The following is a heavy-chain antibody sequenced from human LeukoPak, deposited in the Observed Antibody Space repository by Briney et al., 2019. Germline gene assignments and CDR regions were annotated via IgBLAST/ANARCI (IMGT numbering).Heavy chain of an antibody. CDR1: GFTFSSYA. V-gene: IGHV3-64D*06. J-gene: IGHJ4*02. CDR2: ISSNGGSR. D-gene: IGHD1-1*01. CDR3: EVQGWVFRAPTQYYFDY. Sequence: PGGSLRLSCSASGFTFSSYAMHWVRQAPGKGLEYVSAISSNGGSRYYADSVKGRFTISRDNSKNTLYLQMSSLRAEDTAVYYCEVQGWVFRAPTQYYFDYWGQGTLVTVSS.